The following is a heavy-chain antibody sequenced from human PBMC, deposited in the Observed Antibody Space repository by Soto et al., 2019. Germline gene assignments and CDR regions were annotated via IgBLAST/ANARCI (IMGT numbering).Heavy chain of an antibody. D-gene: IGHD6-13*01. CDR2: ISGSGGST. CDR3: ATAPRQQQPLS. CDR1: GFTFSSYA. Sequence: GGSLRLSCAASGFTFSSYAMSWVRQAPGKGLEWVSAISGSGGSTYYADSVKGRFTISIDNSKNTLYLQMKSLRAEDTAVYYCATAPRQQQPLSWGQGTLVIVSS. V-gene: IGHV3-23*01. J-gene: IGHJ4*02.